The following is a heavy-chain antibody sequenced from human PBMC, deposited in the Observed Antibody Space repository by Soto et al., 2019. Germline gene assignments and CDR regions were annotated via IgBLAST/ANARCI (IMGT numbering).Heavy chain of an antibody. Sequence: SVKVSCKASGGTFSSYAISWVRQAPGQGLEWMGGIIPIFGTANYAQKFQGRVTITADESTSTAYMELSSLRSEDTAVYYCASRGAYSGSYYDCFDPWGQGTLVTVSS. CDR3: ASRGAYSGSYYDCFDP. D-gene: IGHD1-26*01. V-gene: IGHV1-69*13. J-gene: IGHJ5*02. CDR2: IIPIFGTA. CDR1: GGTFSSYA.